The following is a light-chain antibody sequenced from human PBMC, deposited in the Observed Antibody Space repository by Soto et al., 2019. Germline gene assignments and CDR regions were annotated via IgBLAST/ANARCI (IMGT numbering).Light chain of an antibody. J-gene: IGKJ1*01. CDR1: QSLLH. V-gene: IGKV4-1*01. CDR3: QQYYTTPVT. Sequence: DIVMTQSPDSLAVSLGEGATINCKSSQSLLHLAWYQQKPGQPPKLLIYWESTRESGVPDRFSGSGSGTDFTLTISSLQAEDVAVYYFQQYYTTPVTFGQGTKVESK. CDR2: WES.